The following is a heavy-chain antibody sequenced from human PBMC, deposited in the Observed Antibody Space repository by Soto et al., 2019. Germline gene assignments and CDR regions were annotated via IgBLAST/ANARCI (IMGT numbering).Heavy chain of an antibody. CDR2: VSYDGSHQ. J-gene: IGHJ4*02. V-gene: IGHV3-30*18. CDR1: GFTFRGCG. Sequence: ESGGGVVQPGRSLRLSCVASGFTFRGCGMHWVRQTPGKELEWVALVSYDGSHQYYADSVRGRFTISRDNSKNTVYLQMNSLRGEDTAFYYCAKDYSSSNVRIDNWGQGTLVTVSP. D-gene: IGHD6-6*01. CDR3: AKDYSSSNVRIDN.